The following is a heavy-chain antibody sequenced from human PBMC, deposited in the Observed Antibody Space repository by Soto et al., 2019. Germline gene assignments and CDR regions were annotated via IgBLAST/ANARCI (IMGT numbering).Heavy chain of an antibody. J-gene: IGHJ4*02. CDR2: IYHSGSP. V-gene: IGHV4-61*08. Sequence: SETLSLTCTVSGGSVSSGVYYWSWIRQPPGKGLEWIGYIYHSGSPNYNPSLKSRVTISVDTSKNQFSLKLSPVTAADTAVYYCAREFGSYPYYFDYWGQGTLVTVSS. CDR3: AREFGSYPYYFDY. D-gene: IGHD1-26*01. CDR1: GGSVSSGVYY.